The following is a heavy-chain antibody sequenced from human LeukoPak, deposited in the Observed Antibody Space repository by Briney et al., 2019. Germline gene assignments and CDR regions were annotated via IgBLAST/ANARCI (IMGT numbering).Heavy chain of an antibody. J-gene: IGHJ4*02. CDR1: GFTFSDYY. CDR3: ARGAGYNYPYYFDY. V-gene: IGHV3-11*01. CDR2: ISSSGGTI. D-gene: IGHD5-24*01. Sequence: GGSLRLSCAASGFTFSDYYINWIRQAPGKGLEWVSYISSSGGTIYYADSVKGRFTISRDNPKNSLYLQMNSLRAEDTAVYYCARGAGYNYPYYFDYWGQGTLVTVSS.